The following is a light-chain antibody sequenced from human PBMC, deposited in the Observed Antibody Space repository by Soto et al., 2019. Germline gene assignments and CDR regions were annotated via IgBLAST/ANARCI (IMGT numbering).Light chain of an antibody. Sequence: DNQLTQSPSLLSASVGDRVTITCRASQGITRSLAWYQQKPGKAPQLLIYGASTLESGVPSRFSGSGSATQFALAMSSLQPEDCATYYWQQLRIDPYTFGQGTKLEIK. CDR3: QQLRIDPYT. CDR2: GAS. CDR1: QGITRS. J-gene: IGKJ2*01. V-gene: IGKV1-9*01.